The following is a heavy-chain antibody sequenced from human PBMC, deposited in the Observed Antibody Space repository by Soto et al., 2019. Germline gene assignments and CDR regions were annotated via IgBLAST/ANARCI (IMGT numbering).Heavy chain of an antibody. V-gene: IGHV1-69*01. CDR2: IIPLFGTA. CDR3: ALPQEDCCSGGCCYPSAFGL. D-gene: IGHD2-15*01. CDR1: GSTFSRFA. Sequence: QLVQSGAEVKKPGSSVKVSCKASGSTFSRFAISWVRQAPGQGLEWMGGIIPLFGTANYAQNLQDRVTIKGDDSTSPAYMELSSLRTDDTALYYCALPQEDCCSGGCCYPSAFGLWGQGTLGTVPS. J-gene: IGHJ3*01.